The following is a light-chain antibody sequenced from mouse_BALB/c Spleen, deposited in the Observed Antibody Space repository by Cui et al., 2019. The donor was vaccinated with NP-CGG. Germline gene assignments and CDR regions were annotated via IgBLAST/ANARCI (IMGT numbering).Light chain of an antibody. CDR1: AGTVTTSNY. Sequence: LLTLDSALTTSPGETVTLTCRSSAGTVTTSNYANWVQEKPDHLFTGLIGGTNNRAPGVPARFSGSLIGDKAALTITGAQTEDEAIYFCALWYSNHWVFGGGTKLTVL. V-gene: IGLV1*01. CDR2: GTN. CDR3: ALWYSNHWV. J-gene: IGLJ1*01.